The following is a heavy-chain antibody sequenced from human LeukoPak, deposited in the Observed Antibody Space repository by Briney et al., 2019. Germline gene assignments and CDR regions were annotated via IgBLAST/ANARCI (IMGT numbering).Heavy chain of an antibody. CDR3: ASRGDGSGSYYNAAFDI. D-gene: IGHD3-10*01. CDR2: IYYSGST. V-gene: IGHV4-59*01. Sequence: SETLSLTCTVSGGSISSYYWSWIRQPPGKGLEWIGDIYYSGSTNYNPSLKSRVTISVDTSKSQFSLKLSSVTAADTAVYYCASRGDGSGSYYNAAFDIWGQGKMVTVSS. CDR1: GGSISSYY. J-gene: IGHJ3*02.